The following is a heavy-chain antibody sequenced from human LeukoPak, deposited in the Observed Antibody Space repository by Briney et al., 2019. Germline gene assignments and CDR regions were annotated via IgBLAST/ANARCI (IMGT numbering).Heavy chain of an antibody. J-gene: IGHJ5*02. CDR1: GFTFSSYW. D-gene: IGHD2-2*02. CDR2: INSDGSST. CDR3: ARGSYCSSTSCYSPYHNWFDP. Sequence: GGSLRLSCAASGFTFSSYWMHWVRQAPGKGLVWVSRINSDGSSTSYADSVNGRFTISRDNAKNTLYLQMNSLRAEDTAVYYCARGSYCSSTSCYSPYHNWFDPWGQGTLVTVSS. V-gene: IGHV3-74*01.